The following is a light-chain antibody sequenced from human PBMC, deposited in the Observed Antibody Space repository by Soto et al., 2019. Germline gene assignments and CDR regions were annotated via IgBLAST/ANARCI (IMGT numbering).Light chain of an antibody. J-gene: IGKJ1*01. Sequence: DIQMTQSPSTLSASVGDRVSITCRASQSVSTWLAWYRQKPGKAPQLLIFKASTLESGVPSRFSGSGSGTEFTLTITSLQPDDCATYYCQQYNVHSPWTFGQGTKVEIK. V-gene: IGKV1-5*03. CDR2: KAS. CDR3: QQYNVHSPWT. CDR1: QSVSTW.